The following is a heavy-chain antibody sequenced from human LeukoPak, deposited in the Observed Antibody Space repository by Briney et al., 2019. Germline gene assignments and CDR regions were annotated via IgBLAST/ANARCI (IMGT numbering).Heavy chain of an antibody. Sequence: GGSLRLSCAASGFTFSSYGMHWVRQAPGKGLEWVTVISYDGSNKYYADSVKGRLTISRDNSKNTLYLQMNSLRAEDTAVYYCAKEFYDYVWGSYRWYFDYWGQGTLVTVSS. CDR3: AKEFYDYVWGSYRWYFDY. CDR1: GFTFSSYG. D-gene: IGHD3-16*02. J-gene: IGHJ4*02. CDR2: ISYDGSNK. V-gene: IGHV3-30*18.